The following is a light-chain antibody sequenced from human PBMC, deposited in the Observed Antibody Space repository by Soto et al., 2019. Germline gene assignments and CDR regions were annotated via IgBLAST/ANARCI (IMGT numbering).Light chain of an antibody. CDR2: GAS. CDR3: QQYNNWPRT. J-gene: IGKJ1*01. Sequence: EIVMTQSPATLSVSPGGGAALSCRASQSVSSNLAWYQQKPGQAPRLLIYGASTRATGIPGRFSGSGSGTEFTLTISSLQSEDFAVHYCQQYNNWPRTFGQGTKVEIK. V-gene: IGKV3-15*01. CDR1: QSVSSN.